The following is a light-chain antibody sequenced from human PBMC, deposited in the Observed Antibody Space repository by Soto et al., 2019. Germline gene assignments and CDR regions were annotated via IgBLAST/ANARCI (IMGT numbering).Light chain of an antibody. CDR3: QQYSDWPLVT. CDR2: AAS. Sequence: EIVMTQSPATLSVSLGERATLSCRASQSVGTYLAWYQQKPGQPPSLLIFAASTRATGIPARFSGTGSGSDFTLTINSLQSEDFAVYSCQQYSDWPLVTFGGGTRVEIK. V-gene: IGKV3-15*01. J-gene: IGKJ4*01. CDR1: QSVGTY.